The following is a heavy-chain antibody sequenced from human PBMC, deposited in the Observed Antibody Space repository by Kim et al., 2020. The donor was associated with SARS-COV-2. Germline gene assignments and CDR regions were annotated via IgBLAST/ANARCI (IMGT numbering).Heavy chain of an antibody. CDR3: ARGHTQWLSSAFDY. J-gene: IGHJ4*02. V-gene: IGHV3-30*04. D-gene: IGHD3-22*01. CDR1: GLTFSSYA. Sequence: GGSLRLSCAASGLTFSSYAIHWVRQAPGKGLEWVAVISYDRSNKYYADSVKGRFTISRDNSKNTLYLQMNSLRTDDAAVYFCARGHTQWLSSAFDYWGQGTLGTVSS. CDR2: ISYDRSNK.